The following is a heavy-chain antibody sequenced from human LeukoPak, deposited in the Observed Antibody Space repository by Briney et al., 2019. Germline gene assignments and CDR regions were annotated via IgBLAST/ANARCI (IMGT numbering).Heavy chain of an antibody. D-gene: IGHD3-22*01. J-gene: IGHJ5*02. CDR2: IYYSGST. Sequence: SETLSLTCTVSGGSISSYYWSWIRQPPGKGLEWIGYIYYSGSTNYNPSLKSRVTLSVDTSKNQFSLKLSSVTAADTAVYHCARDYYGSSGPNWFDPWGQGTLVTVSS. CDR3: ARDYYGSSGPNWFDP. CDR1: GGSISSYY. V-gene: IGHV4-59*01.